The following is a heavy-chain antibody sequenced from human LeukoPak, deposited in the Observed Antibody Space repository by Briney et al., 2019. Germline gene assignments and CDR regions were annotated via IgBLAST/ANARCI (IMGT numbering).Heavy chain of an antibody. V-gene: IGHV3-30*03. J-gene: IGHJ3*02. Sequence: GGSLRLSCAASGFTFSSYGMHWVRQAPGKGLEWVAVISYDGSNKYYADSVKGRFTISRDNSKNTLYLQMNSLRAEDTAVYYCATDYGGNWGAFDIWGQGTMVTVSS. CDR2: ISYDGSNK. CDR1: GFTFSSYG. D-gene: IGHD4-23*01. CDR3: ATDYGGNWGAFDI.